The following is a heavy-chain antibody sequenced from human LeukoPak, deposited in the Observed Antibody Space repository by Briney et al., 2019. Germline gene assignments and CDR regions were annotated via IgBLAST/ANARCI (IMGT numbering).Heavy chain of an antibody. CDR3: ARELGGGTTREDWFDP. D-gene: IGHD1-1*01. V-gene: IGHV1-2*02. Sequence: GASVKVSCKASGYTFTDYHMHWVRQAPGQGLEWMGWLNPDSGGTNYAQNFQGRVTMTRHTSISTAYMELYSLRSDDTAVYYCARELGGGTTREDWFDPWGQGTLVTVSS. CDR1: GYTFTDYH. J-gene: IGHJ5*02. CDR2: LNPDSGGT.